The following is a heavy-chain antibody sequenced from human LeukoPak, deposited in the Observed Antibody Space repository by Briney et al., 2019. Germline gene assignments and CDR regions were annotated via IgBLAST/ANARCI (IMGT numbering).Heavy chain of an antibody. CDR3: ARDGAGRPRFDY. V-gene: IGHV1-46*01. J-gene: IGHJ4*02. Sequence: ASVKVSCKAFGYTFTIYYIHWVRQAPGQGLEWMGIIDPSGGSTTYAQKFQGGVTMTRDTSTSTVHMELSSLRSEDTAVYYCARDGAGRPRFDYWGQGTLVTVSS. CDR1: GYTFTIYY. D-gene: IGHD6-19*01. CDR2: IDPSGGST.